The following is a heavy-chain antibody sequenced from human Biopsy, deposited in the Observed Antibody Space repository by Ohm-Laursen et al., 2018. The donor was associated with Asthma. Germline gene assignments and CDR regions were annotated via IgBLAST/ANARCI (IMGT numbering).Heavy chain of an antibody. CDR2: ISKDASTQ. CDR3: VRDGTDDAFDI. V-gene: IGHV3-30*06. D-gene: IGHD1-1*01. J-gene: IGHJ3*02. Sequence: SLRLSCSSSGFSFSNFVIHWVRQAPGKGLERVGVISKDASTQDYADSVKGRFTMARDNSKNTLDLQMNSLREEDTAVYYCVRDGTDDAFDIWGQGTVVSVSS. CDR1: GFSFSNFV.